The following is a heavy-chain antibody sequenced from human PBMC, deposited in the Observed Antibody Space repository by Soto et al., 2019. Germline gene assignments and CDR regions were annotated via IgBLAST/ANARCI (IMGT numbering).Heavy chain of an antibody. D-gene: IGHD2-2*01. V-gene: IGHV1-69*12. CDR2: IIPIFGTA. Sequence: QVQLVQSGAEVKKPGSSVKVSCTASGGTFSSYAISWVRQAPGQGLEWMGGIIPIFGTASYAQTFQGRDTSTADESTSTAYMELSSLRPEDTAVYYCARHVPAAGYDYGMDVWGQGTTVTVSS. CDR1: GGTFSSYA. CDR3: ARHVPAAGYDYGMDV. J-gene: IGHJ6*02.